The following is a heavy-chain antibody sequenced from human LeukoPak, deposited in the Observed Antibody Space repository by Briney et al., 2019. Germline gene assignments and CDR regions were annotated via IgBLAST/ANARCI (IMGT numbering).Heavy chain of an antibody. Sequence: PSETLSLTCTVSGGSISSYYWSWIRQPAGKGLEWIGRIYTSGSTNYNPSLKSRVTMSLDTSKNQFSLQLRSVTAADAAVYYWARDGEVYCSSTSCYEAWFDPWGQGTLVTVSS. CDR3: ARDGEVYCSSTSCYEAWFDP. D-gene: IGHD2-2*01. J-gene: IGHJ5*02. V-gene: IGHV4-4*07. CDR1: GGSISSYY. CDR2: IYTSGST.